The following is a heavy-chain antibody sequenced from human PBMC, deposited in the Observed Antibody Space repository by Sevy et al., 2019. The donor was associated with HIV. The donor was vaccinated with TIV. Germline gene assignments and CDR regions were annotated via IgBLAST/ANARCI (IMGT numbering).Heavy chain of an antibody. D-gene: IGHD3-22*01. J-gene: IGHJ3*02. CDR2: IIPIFGTA. CDR1: GGTFSSYA. CDR3: ARDANYYDSSGKGEGAFDI. V-gene: IGHV1-69*13. Sequence: SVKVSCKASGGTFSSYAISWVRQAPGQGLEWMGGIIPIFGTANYAQKFQGRVTISADESTSTAYMELSSLRSEDTAAYYCARDANYYDSSGKGEGAFDIWGQGTMVSVSS.